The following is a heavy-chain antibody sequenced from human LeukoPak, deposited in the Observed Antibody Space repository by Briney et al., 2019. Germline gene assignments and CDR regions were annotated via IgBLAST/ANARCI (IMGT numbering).Heavy chain of an antibody. J-gene: IGHJ6*02. Sequence: ASVTVSCTASGYTFTSYGISWVRQAPGQGLEWLGWISAYNGNTNYAQKLQGRVTITTDTSTSTAYMELRSLVSADTAVYYCAREHFGEYSSGWYRGGGYYYYGMDVWGQGTTVTVSS. CDR1: GYTFTSYG. D-gene: IGHD6-19*01. CDR3: AREHFGEYSSGWYRGGGYYYYGMDV. V-gene: IGHV1-18*01. CDR2: ISAYNGNT.